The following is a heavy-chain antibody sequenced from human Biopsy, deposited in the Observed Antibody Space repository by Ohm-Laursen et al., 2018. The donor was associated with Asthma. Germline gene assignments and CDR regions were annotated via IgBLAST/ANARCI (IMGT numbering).Heavy chain of an antibody. CDR3: ARGDSSNWSHYYFDY. CDR1: GFAVGRDH. V-gene: IGHV3-53*01. D-gene: IGHD3-22*01. J-gene: IGHJ4*02. CDR2: IYSGGTS. Sequence: SLRLSCTASGFAVGRDHMFWVRQAPGKGLEWVSVIYSGGTSHTADSVRGRFTISRDYSKNTLYLQMHSLRAEGTAVYYCARGDSSNWSHYYFDYWGQGTLVTVSS.